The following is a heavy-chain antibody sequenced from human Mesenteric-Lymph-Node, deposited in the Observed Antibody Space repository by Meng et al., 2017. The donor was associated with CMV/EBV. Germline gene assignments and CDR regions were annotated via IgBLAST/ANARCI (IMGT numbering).Heavy chain of an antibody. D-gene: IGHD6-19*01. V-gene: IGHV4-59*04. CDR2: IYHSGST. J-gene: IGHJ4*02. CDR3: ARTGMTVAGAGDY. Sequence: GSLRLSCTVSGGSISSYYWSWIRQPPGKGLEWIGSIYHSGSTYYNPSLKSRVSVSMDTSKNQFSLNLNSVTAADTALYFCARTGMTVAGAGDYWGQGTLVTVSS. CDR1: GGSISSYY.